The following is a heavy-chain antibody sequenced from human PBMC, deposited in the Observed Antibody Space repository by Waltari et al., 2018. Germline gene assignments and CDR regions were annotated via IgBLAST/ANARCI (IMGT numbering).Heavy chain of an antibody. V-gene: IGHV3-74*01. D-gene: IGHD4-17*01. CDR1: GFTFSSYW. J-gene: IGHJ6*03. CDR2: INSDGSST. CDR3: ARGGPPSYGDYDYYYYMDV. Sequence: EVQLVESGGGLVQPGGSLRLSCAASGFTFSSYWMHWVRQAPGKGLVWVSRINSDGSSTSYADSVKGRFTISRDNAKNTLYLQMNSLRAEDTAVYYCARGGPPSYGDYDYYYYMDVWGKGTTVTVSS.